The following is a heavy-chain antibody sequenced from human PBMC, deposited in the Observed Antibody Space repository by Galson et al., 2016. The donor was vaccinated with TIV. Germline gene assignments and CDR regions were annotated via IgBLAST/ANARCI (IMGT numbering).Heavy chain of an antibody. CDR2: ILPSFRSP. CDR1: GGSDSSFA. V-gene: IGHV1-69*01. CDR3: ARPSDSSWYFDL. D-gene: IGHD6-13*01. Sequence: SLNVSCKASGGSDSSFAVTWVQQSPGQGRLWMGGILPSFRSPNYAQRFQVRVTIPPDESTCTAFVDLSSLRSDDSAVEYRARPSDSSWYFDLWGRGTPVIVSS. J-gene: IGHJ2*01.